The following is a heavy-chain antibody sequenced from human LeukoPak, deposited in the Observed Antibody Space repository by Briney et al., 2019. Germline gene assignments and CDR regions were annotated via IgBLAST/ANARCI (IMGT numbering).Heavy chain of an antibody. J-gene: IGHJ4*02. V-gene: IGHV3-23*01. D-gene: IGHD6-13*01. CDR2: ISGSGGST. CDR1: GFTFSSYA. Sequence: GGSLRPSCAASGFTFSSYAMSWVRQAPGKGLEWVSAISGSGGSTYYADSVKGRFTISRDNSKNTLYLQMNSLRAEDTAVYYCAKDPSSIAAAPRERDYWGQGTLVTVSS. CDR3: AKDPSSIAAAPRERDY.